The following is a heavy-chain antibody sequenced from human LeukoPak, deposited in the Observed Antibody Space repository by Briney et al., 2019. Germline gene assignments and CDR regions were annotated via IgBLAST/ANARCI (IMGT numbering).Heavy chain of an antibody. CDR2: IKQDGSER. CDR3: AKDAHCSGGSCYSAYGY. CDR1: GFAFSSYW. J-gene: IGHJ4*02. D-gene: IGHD2-15*01. V-gene: IGHV3-7*05. Sequence: SGGSLRLSCTGSGFAFSSYWMNWVRQAPGKGLEWVANIKQDGSERYYVDSVKGRFTISRDNSKNTLYLQMNSLRAEDTAVYYCAKDAHCSGGSCYSAYGYWGQGTLVTVSS.